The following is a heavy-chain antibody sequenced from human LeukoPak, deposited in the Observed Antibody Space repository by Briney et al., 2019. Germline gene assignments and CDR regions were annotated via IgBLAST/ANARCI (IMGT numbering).Heavy chain of an antibody. CDR1: GLTFSSYV. Sequence: GGSLRLSCAASGLTFSSYVMHWVRQAPGKGLEWVAIISYDGSNEYYADSVKGRFTISRDNSKNTLYLQMNSLRAADTAVYYCARGPSGYHNTGGQGTLVTVSS. V-gene: IGHV3-30*04. CDR3: ARGPSGYHNT. J-gene: IGHJ4*02. CDR2: ISYDGSNE. D-gene: IGHD5-12*01.